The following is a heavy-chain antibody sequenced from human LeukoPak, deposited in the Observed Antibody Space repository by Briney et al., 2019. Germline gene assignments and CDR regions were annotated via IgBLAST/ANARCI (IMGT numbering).Heavy chain of an antibody. Sequence: PSETLSLTCTVSGGSISTYYWSWIRQPPGKGLEWIGYIYYGGSTNYNPSLKSRVTISVDTSKNQFSLELSSVTAADTAMYYCARQARWNYGHDVYDIWGQGTMVTVSS. CDR1: GGSISTYY. CDR2: IYYGGST. CDR3: ARQARWNYGHDVYDI. J-gene: IGHJ3*02. D-gene: IGHD1-7*01. V-gene: IGHV4-59*01.